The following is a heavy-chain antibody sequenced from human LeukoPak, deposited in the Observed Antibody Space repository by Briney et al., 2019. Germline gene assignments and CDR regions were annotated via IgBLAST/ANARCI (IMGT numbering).Heavy chain of an antibody. J-gene: IGHJ4*02. Sequence: PSETLSLTCTVSGGSISSYYWSWIRQPPGKGLEWIGYIYYSGSTNYNPSLKSRVTTSVDTSKNQFSLKLRSVTAADTAVYYCAGGSSGYYYSVDYWGQGTLVTVSS. CDR2: IYYSGST. D-gene: IGHD3-22*01. CDR3: AGGSSGYYYSVDY. CDR1: GGSISSYY. V-gene: IGHV4-59*01.